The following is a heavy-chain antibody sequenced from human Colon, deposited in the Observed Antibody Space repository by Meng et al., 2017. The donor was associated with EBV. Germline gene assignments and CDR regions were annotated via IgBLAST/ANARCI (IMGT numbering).Heavy chain of an antibody. CDR2: IDDSGST. J-gene: IGHJ4*02. CDR3: ARGKQDAWELLAY. Sequence: VPRQEPGPGLGKPSGTLSLPCGVSGVSISSNSRWTWVRQPPVKGLEWIGDIDDSGSTNYNPSLNSRISISLDKSKNHFSLKVNSVTAADTAVYYCARGKQDAWELLAYWGQGALVTVSS. D-gene: IGHD1-26*01. V-gene: IGHV4-4*02. CDR1: GVSISSNSR.